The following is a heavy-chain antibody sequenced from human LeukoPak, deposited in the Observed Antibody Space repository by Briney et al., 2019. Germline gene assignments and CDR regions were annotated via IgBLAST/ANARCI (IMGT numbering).Heavy chain of an antibody. V-gene: IGHV3-43*02. Sequence: PGGSLRLSCAASGFTFDDYAMHWVGQAPGKGLEWVSLISGDGGSTYYADSVKGRFTISRDNSKNSLYLQMNSLRTEDTALYYCAKDIGGIAAAGGAFDIWGQGTMVTVSS. CDR3: AKDIGGIAAAGGAFDI. CDR1: GFTFDDYA. J-gene: IGHJ3*02. D-gene: IGHD6-13*01. CDR2: ISGDGGST.